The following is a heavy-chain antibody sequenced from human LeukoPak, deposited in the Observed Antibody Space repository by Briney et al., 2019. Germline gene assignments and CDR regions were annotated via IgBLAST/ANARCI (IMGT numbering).Heavy chain of an antibody. D-gene: IGHD3-16*01. CDR2: IKHDGSET. V-gene: IGHV3-7*02. CDR3: AKNGGPHGMDV. J-gene: IGHJ6*02. Sequence: GSLRLSCAASGFTFSNYEMSWVRQAPGKGLEWVANIKHDGSETNYVDSVKGRFTISRDNAKNSLRLQMNSLRVEDTAVYYCAKNGGPHGMDVWGQGTTVTVSS. CDR1: GFTFSNYE.